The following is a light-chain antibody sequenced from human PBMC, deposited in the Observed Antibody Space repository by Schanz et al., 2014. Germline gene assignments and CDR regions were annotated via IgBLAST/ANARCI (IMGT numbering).Light chain of an antibody. CDR1: QSVVSH. J-gene: IGKJ4*01. CDR2: DVS. V-gene: IGKV3-11*01. Sequence: EIVLTQSPATLSLSPGERATLSCRASQSVVSHLAWYQQKPGQAPRLLIYDVSNRATGIPARFSGRGSGTDFTLTISSLEPEDFAVYYCQQRSIWPLTFGGGTKVEIK. CDR3: QQRSIWPLT.